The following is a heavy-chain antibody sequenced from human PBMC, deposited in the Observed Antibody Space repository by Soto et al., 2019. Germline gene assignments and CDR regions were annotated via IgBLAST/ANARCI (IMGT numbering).Heavy chain of an antibody. CDR2: INPNSGGT. Sequence: VRQAPGQGLEWMGWINPNSGGTNYAQKFQGWVTMTRDTSISTAYMELRSLRSDDTAVYYCASVVPLSRNAFDIWGQGTMVTVSS. J-gene: IGHJ3*02. V-gene: IGHV1-2*04. D-gene: IGHD3-10*01. CDR3: ASVVPLSRNAFDI.